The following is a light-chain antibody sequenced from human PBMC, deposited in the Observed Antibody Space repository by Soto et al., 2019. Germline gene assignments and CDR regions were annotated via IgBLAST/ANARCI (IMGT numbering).Light chain of an antibody. CDR3: CSYAGSSTVV. CDR2: EGS. Sequence: SALTQPASVSGSPGQSITISCTGTSSDVGSYNLVSWYQQHPGKAPKLMIYEGSKRPSGVSNRFSGSKSVNTASLTISGLQAEDEADYYCCSYAGSSTVVFGGGTKLTVL. J-gene: IGLJ2*01. CDR1: SSDVGSYNL. V-gene: IGLV2-23*01.